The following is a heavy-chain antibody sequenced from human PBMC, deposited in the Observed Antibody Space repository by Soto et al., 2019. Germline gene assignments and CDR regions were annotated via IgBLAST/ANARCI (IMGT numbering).Heavy chain of an antibody. J-gene: IGHJ5*02. D-gene: IGHD3-3*01. CDR3: ARGYYDFWSGYLNWFDP. CDR2: IYYSGST. CDR1: GGSISSYY. V-gene: IGHV4-59*08. Sequence: PSETLSLTCTVSGGSISSYYWSWIRQPPGKGLEWIGYIYYSGSTNYNPSLKSRVTISVDTSKNQFSLKLSSVTAADTAVYYCARGYYDFWSGYLNWFDPWGQGTLVTVSS.